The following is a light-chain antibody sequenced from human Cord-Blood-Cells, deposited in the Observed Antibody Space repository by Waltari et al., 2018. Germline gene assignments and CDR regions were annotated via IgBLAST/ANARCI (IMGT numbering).Light chain of an antibody. CDR1: GSNIGAGSA. CDR3: QSYDSSLSGYV. CDR2: GNS. Sequence: QSVLTQPPSVSGAPGQRVTISCTGSGSNIGAGSAVHWYQQLPGTAPKLLIYGNSNRPSGVPDRFSGSKSGTSASLAITGLQAEDEADYYCQSYDSSLSGYVFGTGTKVTVL. J-gene: IGLJ1*01. V-gene: IGLV1-40*01.